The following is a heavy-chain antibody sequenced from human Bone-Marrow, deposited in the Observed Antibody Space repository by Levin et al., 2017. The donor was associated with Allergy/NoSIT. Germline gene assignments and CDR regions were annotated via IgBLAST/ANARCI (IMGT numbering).Heavy chain of an antibody. D-gene: IGHD5-24*01. CDR2: FSSTGAYI. J-gene: IGHJ4*02. CDR1: GFTFRSYT. Sequence: NAGGSLRLSCAASGFTFRSYTMNWVRQTPEKGLQWVSSFSSTGAYIYYADSVKGRFTISRDNAKDSLYLDMNNLRAEDTAVYFCARTRDGYNYFFDSWGQGTRVTVSS. V-gene: IGHV3-21*01. CDR3: ARTRDGYNYFFDS.